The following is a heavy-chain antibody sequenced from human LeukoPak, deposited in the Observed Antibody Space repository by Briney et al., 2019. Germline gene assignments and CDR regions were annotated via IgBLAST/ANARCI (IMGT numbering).Heavy chain of an antibody. J-gene: IGHJ4*02. CDR3: STDSPTGFDH. CDR1: GASIRSYY. D-gene: IGHD2-8*02. Sequence: SETLSLTCTVSGASIRSYYWSWTRQTPGKGLEWIGYIYHTGSTKYNPSLKSRVTISIDTSKNHFSLTLTSVTAADTAVYYCSTDSPTGFDHWGQGAGHRLL. V-gene: IGHV4-59*01. CDR2: IYHTGST.